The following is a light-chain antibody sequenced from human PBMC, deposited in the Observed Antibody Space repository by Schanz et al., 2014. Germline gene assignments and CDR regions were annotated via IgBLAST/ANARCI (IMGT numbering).Light chain of an antibody. Sequence: QSALTQPASVSGSPGQSITISCTGTSSGVRGYNYVSWYQHHPGKAPKLVIYDVSKRPSGVSNRFSGSKSGTSASLAISGLQSEDEADYSCAAWDDSLNGWVFGGGTKLTVL. CDR1: SSGVRGYNY. CDR3: AAWDDSLNGWV. CDR2: DVS. V-gene: IGLV2-14*03. J-gene: IGLJ3*02.